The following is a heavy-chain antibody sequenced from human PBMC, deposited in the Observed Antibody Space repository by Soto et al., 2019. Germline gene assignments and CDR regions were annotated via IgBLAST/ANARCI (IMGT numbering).Heavy chain of an antibody. J-gene: IGHJ6*03. V-gene: IGHV3-15*01. D-gene: IGHD2-2*01. CDR3: TTRNPPYCSSTSCSFPGGYYYYYMDV. Sequence: GGSLRLSCAASGFTFSNAWMSWVRQAPGKGLEWVGRIKSKTDGGTTDYAAPVKGRFTISRDDSKNTLYLQMNSLKTEDTAVYYCTTRNPPYCSSTSCSFPGGYYYYYMDVWGKGTTVTVSS. CDR2: IKSKTDGGTT. CDR1: GFTFSNAW.